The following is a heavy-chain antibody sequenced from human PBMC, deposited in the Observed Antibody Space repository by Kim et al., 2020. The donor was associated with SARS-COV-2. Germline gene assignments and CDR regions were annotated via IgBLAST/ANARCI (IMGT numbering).Heavy chain of an antibody. J-gene: IGHJ4*02. CDR1: GDSVSSNSAA. CDR2: TYYRSKWFN. Sequence: SQTLSLTCAISGDSVSSNSAAWNWFRQSPSRGLEWLGRTYYRSKWFNDYAVSVKSRVTVNPDTSKNQFSLQLNSVTPEDTAVYYCARRIRTSGGYHFFDYWGQGTLVTVSS. CDR3: ARRIRTSGGYHFFDY. V-gene: IGHV6-1*01. D-gene: IGHD3-22*01.